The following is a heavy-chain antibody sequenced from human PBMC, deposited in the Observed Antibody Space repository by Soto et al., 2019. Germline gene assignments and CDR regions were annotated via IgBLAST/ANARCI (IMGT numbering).Heavy chain of an antibody. J-gene: IGHJ6*02. Sequence: ASVKVSCKASGYTFTSYDINWVRQATGQGLECMGWMNPNSGNTGYAQKFQGRVTMTRNTSISTAYMELSSLRSEDTAVYYCASYYDFWSGYLGYYYYGMDVWGQGTTVTVSS. D-gene: IGHD3-3*01. CDR3: ASYYDFWSGYLGYYYYGMDV. V-gene: IGHV1-8*01. CDR1: GYTFTSYD. CDR2: MNPNSGNT.